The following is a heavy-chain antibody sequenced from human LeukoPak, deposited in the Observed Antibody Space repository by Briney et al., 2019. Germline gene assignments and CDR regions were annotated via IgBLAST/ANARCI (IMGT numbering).Heavy chain of an antibody. CDR3: APHPGAAADY. Sequence: PGGSLRLSCAASGFTFSRYWMHWVRQAPGKGLVWVSRINSDGSSTSYADSVKGRFTISRDNAKNTLYLQMNTLRAEDTAVYYCAPHPGAAADYWGQGTLVTVSS. V-gene: IGHV3-74*01. CDR2: INSDGSST. J-gene: IGHJ4*02. D-gene: IGHD2-15*01. CDR1: GFTFSRYW.